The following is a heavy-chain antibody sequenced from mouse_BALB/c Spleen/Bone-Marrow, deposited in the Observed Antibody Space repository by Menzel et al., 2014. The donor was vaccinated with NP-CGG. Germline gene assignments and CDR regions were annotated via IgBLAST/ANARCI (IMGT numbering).Heavy chain of an antibody. J-gene: IGHJ1*01. CDR1: GFNIKGSY. V-gene: IGHV14-3*02. Sequence: EVQLQQSGAELVRSGASVKLSCTGSGFNIKGSYIHWVKQRPGQGLEWIGRIDPANGYTKYDPKFQGKATITADPSSNPACLQVSRLTSEGTAVYCCARLGYRYGYWFFDVWGALTTVTVSS. D-gene: IGHD2-14*01. CDR2: IDPANGYT. CDR3: ARLGYRYGYWFFDV.